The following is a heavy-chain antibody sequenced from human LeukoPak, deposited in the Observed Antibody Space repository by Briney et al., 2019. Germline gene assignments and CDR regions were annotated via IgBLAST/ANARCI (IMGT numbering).Heavy chain of an antibody. CDR3: ATELYSSGWTGGNY. V-gene: IGHV5-10-1*01. Sequence: GESLKISCKGSGYSFTSYWISWVRQMPGKGLEWMGRIDPSDSYTNYSPSFQGHVTISADKSISTAYLQWSSLKDSDTAMYYCATELYSSGWTGGNYWGQGTLVTVSS. CDR2: IDPSDSYT. D-gene: IGHD6-19*01. J-gene: IGHJ4*02. CDR1: GYSFTSYW.